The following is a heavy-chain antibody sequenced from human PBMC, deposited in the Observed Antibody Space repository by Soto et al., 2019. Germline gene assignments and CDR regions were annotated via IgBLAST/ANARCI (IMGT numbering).Heavy chain of an antibody. J-gene: IGHJ5*02. Sequence: PSETLSLTCTVSGGSISSYYWSWIRQPAGKRLEWIGRIYTSGSTNYNPSLKSRVTMSVDTSKNQFSLKLSSVTAADTAAYYCARSKFRVVVPAAKFDWFDPWGQGTLVTVSS. V-gene: IGHV4-4*07. D-gene: IGHD2-2*01. CDR3: ARSKFRVVVPAAKFDWFDP. CDR1: GGSISSYY. CDR2: IYTSGST.